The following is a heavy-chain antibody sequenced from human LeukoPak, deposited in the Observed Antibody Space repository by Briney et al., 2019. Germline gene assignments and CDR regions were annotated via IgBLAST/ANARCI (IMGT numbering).Heavy chain of an antibody. J-gene: IGHJ5*02. CDR2: LYTSGST. V-gene: IGHV4-4*07. CDR1: GGSISSYY. CDR3: VRDHVSPGLSNWFDP. Sequence: SETLSLTCTVSGGSISSYYWNWIRQPAGKGLQWIGRLYTSGSTDYNPSLKSRISMSVDTSKNQFSLKLTSVTASDTAMYYCVRDHVSPGLSNWFDPWGQGTLVTVSS. D-gene: IGHD3-16*01.